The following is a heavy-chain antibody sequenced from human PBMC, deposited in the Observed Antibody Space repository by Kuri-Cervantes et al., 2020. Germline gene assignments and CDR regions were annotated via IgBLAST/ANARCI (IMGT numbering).Heavy chain of an antibody. CDR1: GFTFSSYA. Sequence: GGSLRLSCAASGFTFSSYAMSWVRQAPGKGLEWVSVFYTGGSTFYADSVKGRFTISRDISKNTLYLHMNNLRAEDTAVYYCARDRPFSYWGQGTLVTVSS. CDR3: ARDRPFSY. J-gene: IGHJ4*02. CDR2: FYTGGST. V-gene: IGHV3-53*01. D-gene: IGHD3-16*01.